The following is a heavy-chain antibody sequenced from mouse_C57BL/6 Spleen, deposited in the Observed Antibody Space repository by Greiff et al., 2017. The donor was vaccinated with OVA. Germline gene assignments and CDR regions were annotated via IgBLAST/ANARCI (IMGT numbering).Heavy chain of an antibody. J-gene: IGHJ3*01. V-gene: IGHV5-17*01. D-gene: IGHD2-4*01. CDR2: ISSGSSTI. Sequence: EVQGVESGGGLVKPGGSLKLSCAASGFTFSDYGMHWVRQAPEKGLEWVAYISSGSSTIYYADTVKGRFTISRDNAKNTLFLQMTSLRSEDTAMYYCARPGDFYDYSWFAYWGQGTLVTVSA. CDR3: ARPGDFYDYSWFAY. CDR1: GFTFSDYG.